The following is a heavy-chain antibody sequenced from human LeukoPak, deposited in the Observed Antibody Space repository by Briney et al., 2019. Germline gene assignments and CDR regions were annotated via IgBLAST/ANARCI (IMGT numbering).Heavy chain of an antibody. V-gene: IGHV3-23*01. CDR3: ALKNDVQLQGAFDI. D-gene: IGHD1-1*01. CDR2: ISGRGGSK. J-gene: IGHJ3*02. Sequence: GGSLSLSCAASGFTFSSYAMRWVRQPPRGVLEWVAAISGRGGSKYYADSVKGRSTLWRDNSKNTLYLQMNRVRAEDTAVFYCALKNDVQLQGAFDIWGQGTMVTVSS. CDR1: GFTFSSYA.